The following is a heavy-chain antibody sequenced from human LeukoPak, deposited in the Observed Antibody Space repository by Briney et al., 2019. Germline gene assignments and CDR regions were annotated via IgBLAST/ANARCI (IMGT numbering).Heavy chain of an antibody. CDR2: ISGSGGST. J-gene: IGHJ4*02. CDR1: GFTFSSYA. CDR3: AKGFYSSGRPSEFDY. V-gene: IGHV3-23*01. D-gene: IGHD6-19*01. Sequence: GGSLRLSCAASGFTFSSYAMSWVRQAPGKGLEWVSAISGSGGSTYYADSVKGRFTISRDNSKNALYLQMNSLRAEDTAVYYCAKGFYSSGRPSEFDYWGQGTLVTVSS.